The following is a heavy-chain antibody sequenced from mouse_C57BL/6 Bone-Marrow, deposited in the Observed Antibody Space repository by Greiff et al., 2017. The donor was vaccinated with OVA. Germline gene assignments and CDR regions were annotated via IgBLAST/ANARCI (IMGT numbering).Heavy chain of an antibody. CDR3: ARDAFYDYDVWYFDV. CDR1: GFTFSDFY. Sequence: EVKVVESGGGLVQSGRSLRLSCATSGFTFSDFYMEWVRQAPGKGLEWIAASRNKANDYTTEYSASGKGRFIVSRDTSQSILYLQMNALRAEDTAIYYCARDAFYDYDVWYFDVWGTGTTVTVSS. V-gene: IGHV7-1*01. J-gene: IGHJ1*03. CDR2: SRNKANDYTT. D-gene: IGHD2-4*01.